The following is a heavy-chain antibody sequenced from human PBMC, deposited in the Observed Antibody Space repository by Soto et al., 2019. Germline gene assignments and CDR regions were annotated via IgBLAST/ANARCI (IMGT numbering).Heavy chain of an antibody. CDR1: GYTFTSYG. CDR2: ISAYNGNT. J-gene: IGHJ4*02. V-gene: IGHV1-18*01. D-gene: IGHD5-12*01. Sequence: GASVKVSCKASGYTFTSYGISWVRQAPGQGLEWMGWISAYNGNTNYAQKLQGRVTMTTDTSTSTAYVELRSLRSDDTAVYYCARDIARWLPLGGYWGQGTLVTVSS. CDR3: ARDIARWLPLGGY.